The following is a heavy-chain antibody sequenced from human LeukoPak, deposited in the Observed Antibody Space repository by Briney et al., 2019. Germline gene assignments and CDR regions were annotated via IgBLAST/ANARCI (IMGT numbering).Heavy chain of an antibody. Sequence: GGSLRLSCAASGFTFDDYAMHWVRQAPGKGLEWVSGISWNSGSIGYADSVKGRFTISRDNAKNSLYLQMNSLRAEDTAVYYCARTDSQGWELRSDAFDIWGQGTMVTVSS. CDR2: ISWNSGSI. CDR3: ARTDSQGWELRSDAFDI. V-gene: IGHV3-9*01. D-gene: IGHD1-26*01. J-gene: IGHJ3*02. CDR1: GFTFDDYA.